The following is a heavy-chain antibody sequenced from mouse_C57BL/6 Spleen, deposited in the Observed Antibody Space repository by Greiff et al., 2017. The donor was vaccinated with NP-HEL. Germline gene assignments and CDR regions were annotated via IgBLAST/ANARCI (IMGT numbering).Heavy chain of an antibody. CDR1: GYTFTSYW. V-gene: IGHV1-69*01. J-gene: IGHJ3*01. CDR2: IDPSDSYT. CDR3: ASLYYDYDLFAY. D-gene: IGHD2-4*01. Sequence: VQLQQPGAELVMPGASVKLSCKASGYTFTSYWMHWVKQRTGQGLEWIGEIDPSDSYTNYNQKFKGKSTLTVDKSSSTAYMQLSSLTSEDSAVYYCASLYYDYDLFAYWGQGTLVTVSA.